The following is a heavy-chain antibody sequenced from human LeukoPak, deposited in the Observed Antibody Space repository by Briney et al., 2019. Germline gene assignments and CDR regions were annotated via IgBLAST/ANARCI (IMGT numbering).Heavy chain of an antibody. Sequence: SETLSLPCAVYGGSFSGYYWSWIRQPPGKGLEWIGEINHSGYTNYNPSLKSRVTISVDTSKNQFSLKLNSVTAADTAVHYCARQPASARVTSTHPSPRGSFDPWGQGTLVTVSS. CDR2: INHSGYT. J-gene: IGHJ5*02. V-gene: IGHV4-34*01. CDR3: ARQPASARVTSTHPSPRGSFDP. CDR1: GGSFSGYY. D-gene: IGHD2/OR15-2a*01.